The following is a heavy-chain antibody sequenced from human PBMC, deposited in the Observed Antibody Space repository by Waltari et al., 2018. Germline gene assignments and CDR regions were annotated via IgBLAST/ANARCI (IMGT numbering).Heavy chain of an antibody. CDR2: LRNTGGT. CDR3: ARLPRKYYDSLGWGFFDQ. V-gene: IGHV4-59*08. Sequence: VQLQESGPGLVKPSETLSLTCTVSGDFPSDDHWTWTRQAPGTGLEWLAYLRNTGGTKCTPSLESRVTVTAVTSKKQFSLRLTSVTAADTAVYYCARLPRKYYDSLGWGFFDQWGQGILVTVSS. D-gene: IGHD3-22*01. J-gene: IGHJ4*02. CDR1: GDFPSDDH.